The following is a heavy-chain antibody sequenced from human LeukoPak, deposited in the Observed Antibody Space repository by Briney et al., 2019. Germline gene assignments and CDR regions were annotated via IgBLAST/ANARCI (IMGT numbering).Heavy chain of an antibody. D-gene: IGHD1-26*01. CDR3: SRGSATWGNIDY. V-gene: IGHV4-61*05. J-gene: IGHJ4*02. CDR2: IDTSGNT. Sequence: SETLSLTCTVSGGSISSSSYYWGWIRQPPGKGLEWIGRIDTSGNTSYKPSLKSRVTMSVDTSKNQFSLKLSSVTAADTAVYYCSRGSATWGNIDYWGQGTLVTVSS. CDR1: GGSISSSSYY.